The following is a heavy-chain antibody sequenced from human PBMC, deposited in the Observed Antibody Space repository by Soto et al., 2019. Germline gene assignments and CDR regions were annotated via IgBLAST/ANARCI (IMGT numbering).Heavy chain of an antibody. D-gene: IGHD4-17*01. V-gene: IGHV4-34*01. CDR1: GGSFSGCY. Sequence: KPSETLSLTCAVYGGSFSGCYWSWIRQPPGKGLEWIGEINHSGSTNYNPSLKSRVTISVDTSKNQFSLKLSSVTAADTAVYYCAVGDYYYYYYGMDVWGQGTTVTVS. CDR3: AVGDYYYYYYGMDV. J-gene: IGHJ6*02. CDR2: INHSGST.